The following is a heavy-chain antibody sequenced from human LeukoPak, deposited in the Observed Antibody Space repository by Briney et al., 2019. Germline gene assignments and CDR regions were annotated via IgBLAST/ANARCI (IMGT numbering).Heavy chain of an antibody. V-gene: IGHV3-23*01. D-gene: IGHD6-6*01. CDR2: ISGSGGST. CDR3: ARRRRGSYYFDY. Sequence: GGSLRLSCAASGFTFSSYAMSWVRQAPGKGLEWVSAISGSGGSTYYADSVKGRFTISRDNAKNSLYLQMNSLRAEDTAVYYCARRRRGSYYFDYWGQGTLVTVSS. CDR1: GFTFSSYA. J-gene: IGHJ4*02.